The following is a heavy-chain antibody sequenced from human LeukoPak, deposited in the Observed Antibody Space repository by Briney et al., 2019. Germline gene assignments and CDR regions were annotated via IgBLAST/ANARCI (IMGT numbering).Heavy chain of an antibody. D-gene: IGHD5-12*01. Sequence: PGGSLRLSCAASGFTFSSYWMHWVRQAPGKGLVRVSRINSDGSSTSYADSVKGRFTISRDNAKNTLYLQMNSLRAEDTAVYYCAREEATTSDYFDYWGQGTLVTVSS. CDR3: AREEATTSDYFDY. CDR2: INSDGSST. CDR1: GFTFSSYW. J-gene: IGHJ4*02. V-gene: IGHV3-74*01.